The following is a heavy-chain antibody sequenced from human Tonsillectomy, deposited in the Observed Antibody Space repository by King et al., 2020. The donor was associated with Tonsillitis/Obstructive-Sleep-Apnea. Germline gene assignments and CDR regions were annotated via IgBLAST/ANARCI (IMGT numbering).Heavy chain of an antibody. CDR1: GFTVSSNY. Sequence: VQLVESGGGLIQPGGSLRLSCAASGFTVSSNYMSWVRQAPGKGLAWVSGIFSGGRTYYADSVEGRFTISRDNSKNPLSLQINSLRAEDTAVYYCARKYYDILTGYYEGDYFDYWGQGTLVTVSS. J-gene: IGHJ4*02. CDR3: ARKYYDILTGYYEGDYFDY. D-gene: IGHD3-9*01. V-gene: IGHV3-53*01. CDR2: IFSGGRT.